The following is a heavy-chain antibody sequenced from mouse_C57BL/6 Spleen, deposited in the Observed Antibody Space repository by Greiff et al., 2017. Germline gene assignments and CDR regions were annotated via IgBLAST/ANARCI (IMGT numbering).Heavy chain of an antibody. Sequence: EVQLVESGPGLVKPSQSLSLTCSVTGYSITSGYYWNWIRQFPGNKLEWMGYIRYDGSNNYNPSLKNPISITLDTSTNAYFLKLNSVTTEDTATYYGARDWNEYGYGLGYWGQGTLVTVSA. V-gene: IGHV3-6*01. CDR1: GYSITSGYY. CDR3: ARDWNEYGYGLGY. J-gene: IGHJ3*01. CDR2: IRYDGSN. D-gene: IGHD1-2*01.